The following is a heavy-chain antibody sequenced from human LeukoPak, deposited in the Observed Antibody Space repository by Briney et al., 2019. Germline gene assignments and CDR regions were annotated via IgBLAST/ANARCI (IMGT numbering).Heavy chain of an antibody. CDR2: IGKSGNT. CDR1: GFTYSNYA. Sequence: GGSLRLSCAASGFTYSNYAMSWVRHTPGKGLEWVSVIGKSGNTYYADSVKGRFTISRDNSKSTLYLQMNSLRVDDAAVYYCAKRDSTGLHYFDYWGQGTLVTVSS. CDR3: AKRDSTGLHYFDY. D-gene: IGHD1-1*01. J-gene: IGHJ4*02. V-gene: IGHV3-23*01.